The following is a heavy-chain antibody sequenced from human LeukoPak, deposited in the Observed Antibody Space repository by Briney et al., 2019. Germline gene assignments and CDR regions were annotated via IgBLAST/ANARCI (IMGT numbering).Heavy chain of an antibody. CDR1: GFTFSSYS. CDR2: ISGSDGGT. CDR3: AKRGPIYTSSPGNYFDY. V-gene: IGHV3-23*01. D-gene: IGHD6-6*01. J-gene: IGHJ4*02. Sequence: GGSLRLSCAASGFTFSSYSMNWVRQAPGKGLEWVSSISGSDGGTYYADSVKGRFTISRDNSKNTLYLQMNGLRAEDTAIYYCAKRGPIYTSSPGNYFDYWGQGTLVTVSS.